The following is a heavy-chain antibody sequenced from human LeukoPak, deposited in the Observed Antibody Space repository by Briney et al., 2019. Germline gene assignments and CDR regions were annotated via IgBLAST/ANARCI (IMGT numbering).Heavy chain of an antibody. Sequence: PGGSLRLSCAASGFTFSSYAMSWVRQAPGKGLEWVGRIKSKTDGGTTDYAAPVKGRFTISRDDSKNTLYLQMNSLKTEDTAVYYCTTDKDYGDESYGMGVWGQGTTVTVSS. CDR3: TTDKDYGDESYGMGV. CDR1: GFTFSSYA. CDR2: IKSKTDGGTT. D-gene: IGHD4-17*01. J-gene: IGHJ6*02. V-gene: IGHV3-15*01.